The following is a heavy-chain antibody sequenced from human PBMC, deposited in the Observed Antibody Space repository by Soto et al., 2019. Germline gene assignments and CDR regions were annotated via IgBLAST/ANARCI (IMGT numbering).Heavy chain of an antibody. Sequence: QVQLVQSGAEVKKPGASVKVSCKASGYPFTAYYMHWVRQAPGQGLEWVGRINTKNGGTNYAQKFQGRVTMTRDPSINTAFMDLTSLGSDGTAVYYCASSVTVRPGRGDYYALDVWGQGTTVTVSS. CDR3: ASSVTVRPGRGDYYALDV. CDR2: INTKNGGT. D-gene: IGHD6-6*01. J-gene: IGHJ6*02. V-gene: IGHV1-2*06. CDR1: GYPFTAYY.